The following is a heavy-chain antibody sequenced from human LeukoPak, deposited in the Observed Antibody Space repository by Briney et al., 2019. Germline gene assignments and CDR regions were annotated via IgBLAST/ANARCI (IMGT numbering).Heavy chain of an antibody. CDR1: GFTFSSYW. CDR2: IKQDGSEK. V-gene: IGHV3-7*01. CDR3: ARIPIWSYKLPLFDY. Sequence: PGGSLRLSCAASGFTFSSYWMSWVRQAPGKGLEWVANIKQDGSEKYYVDSVKGRFTISRDNAKNSLYLQMNSLRAEDTAVYYCARIPIWSYKLPLFDYWGQGTLVTVSS. J-gene: IGHJ4*02. D-gene: IGHD1-26*01.